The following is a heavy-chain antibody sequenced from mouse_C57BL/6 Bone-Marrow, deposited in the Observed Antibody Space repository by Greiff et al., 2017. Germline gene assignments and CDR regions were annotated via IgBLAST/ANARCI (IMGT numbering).Heavy chain of an antibody. D-gene: IGHD2-4*01. CDR1: GYTFTDYN. CDR2: INPNNGGT. J-gene: IGHJ1*03. CDR3: ARGEDYDYDVLWYFDV. V-gene: IGHV1-22*01. Sequence: EVQLQESGPELVKPGASVKMSCKASGYTFTDYNMHWVKQSHGKSLEWIGYINPNNGGTSYNQKFKGKATLTVNKSSSTAYMELRSLTSEDSAVYYCARGEDYDYDVLWYFDVWGTGTTVTVSS.